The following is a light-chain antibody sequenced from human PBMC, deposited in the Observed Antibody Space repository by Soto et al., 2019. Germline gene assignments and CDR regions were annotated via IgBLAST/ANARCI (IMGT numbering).Light chain of an antibody. CDR1: SGINVGSYR. CDR3: MIWHSSAWV. V-gene: IGLV5-45*03. Sequence: QLVLTQPSSLSASPGASASLTCTLRSGINVGSYRISWYQQKPGSPPQYLLRYRSDSDKQQGSGVPSRFSGSKDASANAGILLISGLQSEDEADYYCMIWHSSAWVFGTATKLTVL. CDR2: YRSDSDK. J-gene: IGLJ1*01.